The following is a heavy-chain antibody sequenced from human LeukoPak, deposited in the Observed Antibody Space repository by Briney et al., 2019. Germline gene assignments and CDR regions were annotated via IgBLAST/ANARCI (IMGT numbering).Heavy chain of an antibody. CDR2: IKSKTDGGTT. V-gene: IGHV3-15*01. CDR3: TTGGTVTFDY. J-gene: IGHJ4*02. CDR1: RFXFSNAW. Sequence: GGSLRLSCAASRFXFSNAWISWVRQAPGKGLQWVGRIKSKTDGGTTDYAAPVKGRFTISRDDSKNTLYLQMNSLKTEDTAVYYCTTGGTVTFDYWGQGTLVTVSS. D-gene: IGHD4-17*01.